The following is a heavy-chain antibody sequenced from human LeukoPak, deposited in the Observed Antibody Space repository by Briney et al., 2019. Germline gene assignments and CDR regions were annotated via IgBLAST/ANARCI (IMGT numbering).Heavy chain of an antibody. CDR1: EGTFSSYA. D-gene: IGHD6-13*01. J-gene: IGHJ3*02. CDR2: IIPILGIA. CDR3: ARDRVPEQQLAYDAFDI. V-gene: IGHV1-69*04. Sequence: SVKVSCKASEGTFSSYAISWVRQAPGQGLEWMGRIIPILGIANYAQKFQGRVTITADKSTSTAYMELSSLRSEDTAVYYCARDRVPEQQLAYDAFDIWGQGTMVTVSS.